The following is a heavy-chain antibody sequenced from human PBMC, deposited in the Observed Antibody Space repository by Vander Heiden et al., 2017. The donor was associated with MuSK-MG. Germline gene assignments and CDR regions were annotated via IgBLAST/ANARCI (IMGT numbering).Heavy chain of an antibody. CDR3: ARDAPPHLIGVGYWYFEL. V-gene: IGHV1-18*01. Sequence: VQLVQSGAEVKKPGASVKVSCKASGYKFRSYGISWVRQAAGQGLEWMGWISGYNTDTNSAQRLQGRVTVTTDTSTNTPYMEIRSLRSNDPAGYYCARDAPPHLIGVGYWYFELWGRGTLVTVAS. J-gene: IGHJ2*01. D-gene: IGHD3-3*01. CDR2: ISGYNTDT. CDR1: GYKFRSYG.